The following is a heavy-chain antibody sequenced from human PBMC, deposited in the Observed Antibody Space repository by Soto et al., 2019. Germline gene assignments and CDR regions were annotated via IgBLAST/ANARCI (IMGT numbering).Heavy chain of an antibody. V-gene: IGHV1-69*01. CDR2: IIPIFGTA. Sequence: QVQLVQSGAEVKKPGSSVKVSCKASGGTFSSYAISWVRQAPGQGLEWMGGIIPIFGTANYAQKFQGRVTITADESTSTAYMELSSLRSEDTAVYYCARTGLMVYANSYYYYGMDVWGQGTTVTVSS. CDR1: GGTFSSYA. J-gene: IGHJ6*02. CDR3: ARTGLMVYANSYYYYGMDV. D-gene: IGHD2-8*02.